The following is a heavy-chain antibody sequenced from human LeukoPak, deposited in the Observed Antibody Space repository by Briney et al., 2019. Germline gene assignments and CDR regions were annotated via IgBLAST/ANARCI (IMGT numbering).Heavy chain of an antibody. CDR2: IKSQTDGGTI. V-gene: IGHV3-15*01. J-gene: IGHJ5*02. CDR1: GFTLSTVW. CDR3: TTDRGRTELPLFAT. D-gene: IGHD5-24*01. Sequence: SGGSLRLSCAASGFTLSTVWMSWVRQAPGKGLELIGRIKSQTDGGTIDYAAPVKVGVTISRDYSKNTLYLQMNSLQTEDTGVYYCTTDRGRTELPLFATWGQGALVTVSS.